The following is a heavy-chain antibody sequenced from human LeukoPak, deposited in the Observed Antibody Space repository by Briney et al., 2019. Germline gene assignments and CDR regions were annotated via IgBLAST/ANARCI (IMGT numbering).Heavy chain of an antibody. CDR2: INSDGSST. CDR3: ASKGAVIAAAPDAFDI. J-gene: IGHJ3*02. V-gene: IGHV3-74*01. CDR1: GFTFSSYW. Sequence: PGGSLRLSCAASGFTFSSYWMHWVRQAPGKGLVWVSRINSDGSSTSYADSVKGRFTISRDNAKNTLYLQMNSLRAEDTAVYYCASKGAVIAAAPDAFDIRGQGTMVTVSS. D-gene: IGHD6-13*01.